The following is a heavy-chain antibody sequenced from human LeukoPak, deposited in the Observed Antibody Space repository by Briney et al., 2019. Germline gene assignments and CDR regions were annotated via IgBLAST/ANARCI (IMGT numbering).Heavy chain of an antibody. D-gene: IGHD6-13*01. Sequence: GGSLRLSCAASGFTFDDYAMHWVRQAPGKGLEWVSNISGSGSGGSTYYADSVKGRFTISRDNAKNTLYLQMNSLRAEDTAVYYCARDGRGKSSSSWLKPPYYYYYMDVWGKGTTVTVSS. CDR2: ISGSGSGGST. V-gene: IGHV3-43*02. CDR3: ARDGRGKSSSSWLKPPYYYYYMDV. J-gene: IGHJ6*03. CDR1: GFTFDDYA.